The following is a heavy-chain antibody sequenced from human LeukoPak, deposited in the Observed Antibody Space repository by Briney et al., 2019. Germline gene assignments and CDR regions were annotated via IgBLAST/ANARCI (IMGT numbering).Heavy chain of an antibody. J-gene: IGHJ4*02. CDR2: ISFSGNT. CDR1: RGSISKYF. Sequence: SETLSLTCTVSRGSISKYFWNWIRQPPGKGLEWLGYISFSGNTNYNSSLKSRLTISVDPSKNQFFLNLTSPTAADTAVYYCARDEGIAAQFDYWGQGTLVTVSS. V-gene: IGHV4-59*01. CDR3: ARDEGIAAQFDY. D-gene: IGHD6-6*01.